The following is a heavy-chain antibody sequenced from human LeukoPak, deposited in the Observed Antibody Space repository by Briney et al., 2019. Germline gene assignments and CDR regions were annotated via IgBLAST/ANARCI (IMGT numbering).Heavy chain of an antibody. CDR1: GYTFTYRY. V-gene: IGHV7-4-1*02. CDR3: ARDLKSIGTYYDYVWGSYRPGFDY. Sequence: GASVKVSCKASGYTFTYRYLHWVRQAPGQGLEWMGWINTNTGNPTYAQGFTGRFVFSLDTSVSTAYLQISSLKAEDTAVYYCARDLKSIGTYYDYVWGSYRPGFDYWGQGTLVTVSS. CDR2: INTNTGNP. D-gene: IGHD3-16*02. J-gene: IGHJ4*02.